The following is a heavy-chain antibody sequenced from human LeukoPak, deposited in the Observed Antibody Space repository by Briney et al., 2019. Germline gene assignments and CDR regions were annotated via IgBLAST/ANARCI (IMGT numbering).Heavy chain of an antibody. CDR1: GGSISSYY. J-gene: IGHJ4*02. CDR3: ARHLPSYCSGGSCHAAFDY. Sequence: SETLSLTCTVSGGSISSYYWSWIRQPPGKGLEWIGYIYYSGSTNYNPSLKSRVTISVDTSKNQFSLKLSSVTAAGTAVYYCARHLPSYCSGGSCHAAFDYWGQGTLVTVSS. D-gene: IGHD2-15*01. V-gene: IGHV4-59*08. CDR2: IYYSGST.